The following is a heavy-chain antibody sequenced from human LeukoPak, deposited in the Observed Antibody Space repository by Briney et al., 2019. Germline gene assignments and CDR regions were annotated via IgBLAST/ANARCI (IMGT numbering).Heavy chain of an antibody. Sequence: GGSLRLSCAASGFIFSKYDMHWVHQVTGKGLEWVSGIDREGVTYYSGSVKGRFTSSRENAKNSLDLQMNTLRAEDTAVYYCATYTIFGPPPRRAFDIWGQGTMVTVSS. CDR1: GFIFSKYD. CDR3: ATYTIFGPPPRRAFDI. J-gene: IGHJ3*02. CDR2: IDREGVT. V-gene: IGHV3-13*01. D-gene: IGHD3-3*01.